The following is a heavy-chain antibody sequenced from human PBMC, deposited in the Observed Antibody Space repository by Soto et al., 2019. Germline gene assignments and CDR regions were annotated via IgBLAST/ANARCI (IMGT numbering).Heavy chain of an antibody. CDR2: IYYSGST. D-gene: IGHD3-10*01. V-gene: IGHV4-61*01. J-gene: IGHJ5*02. CDR1: GGSVSSGSYY. CDR3: ARGLGTMVANWFDP. Sequence: SETLSLTCTVSGGSVSSGSYYWSWIRQPPGKGLEWIGYIYYSGSTNYNPSLKSRVTISVDTSKNQFSLKLSSVTAADTAVYYCARGLGTMVANWFDPWGQGTLVTVSS.